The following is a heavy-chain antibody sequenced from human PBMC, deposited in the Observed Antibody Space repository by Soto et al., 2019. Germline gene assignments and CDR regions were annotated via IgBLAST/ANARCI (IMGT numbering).Heavy chain of an antibody. Sequence: KKRGASVKVSCKASGYSFSTSGITWVRQAPGQGLEWIGWISAYNGNTNYAQKFQDRVLMTTDTSTSTAYMELRSLTYDDTAVYYCARHGPITMIVVVITQWFDSWGQGTLVTVSS. D-gene: IGHD3-22*01. CDR3: ARHGPITMIVVVITQWFDS. CDR2: ISAYNGNT. CDR1: GYSFSTSG. V-gene: IGHV1-18*04. J-gene: IGHJ5*01.